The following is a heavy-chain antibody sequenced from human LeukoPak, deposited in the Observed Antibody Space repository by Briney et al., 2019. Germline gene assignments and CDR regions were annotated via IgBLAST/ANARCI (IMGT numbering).Heavy chain of an antibody. D-gene: IGHD5-24*01. CDR3: AKDGDGYNY. CDR2: ISGSGGST. J-gene: IGHJ4*02. V-gene: IGHV3-23*01. Sequence: GGSLRLSCAASGFTFDDYGMSWVRQAPGKGLEWVSAISGSGGSTYYADSVKGRFTISRDNSKNTLYLQMNSLRAEDTAVYYCAKDGDGYNYWGQGTLVTVSS. CDR1: GFTFDDYG.